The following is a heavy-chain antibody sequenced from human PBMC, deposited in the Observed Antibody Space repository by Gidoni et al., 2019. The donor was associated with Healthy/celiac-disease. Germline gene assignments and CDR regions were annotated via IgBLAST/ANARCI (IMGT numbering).Heavy chain of an antibody. Sequence: QLQLQESGPGLVQPSETLSPTCTVSGGPISSSSYYWGWIRQLPGKGLEWIGSIDYSGSTYYNPSLKSRVTISVDTSKNQFSLKLSSVTAADTAVYYCARLSSGYYYGMDVWGQETTVTVSS. CDR1: GGPISSSSYY. CDR3: ARLSSGYYYGMDV. J-gene: IGHJ6*02. CDR2: IDYSGST. V-gene: IGHV4-39*01. D-gene: IGHD6-19*01.